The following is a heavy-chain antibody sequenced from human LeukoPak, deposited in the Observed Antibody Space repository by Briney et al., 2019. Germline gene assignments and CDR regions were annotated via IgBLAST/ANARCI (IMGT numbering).Heavy chain of an antibody. CDR2: IKQDGSEK. V-gene: IGHV3-7*01. J-gene: IGHJ4*02. CDR1: GFSFSRFW. D-gene: IGHD2-2*01. CDR3: ARDGCTLTTCSTLGGFNF. Sequence: GGSLRLSCAASGFSFSRFWMTWVRQAPGKGLEGVASIKQDGSEKCYVDSVKGRFTISRDNAQNSLSLQMNNLRADDTAVYYCARDGCTLTTCSTLGGFNFWGQGTLVTVSS.